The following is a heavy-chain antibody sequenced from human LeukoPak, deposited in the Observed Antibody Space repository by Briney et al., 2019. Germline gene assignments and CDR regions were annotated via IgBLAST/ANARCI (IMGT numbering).Heavy chain of an antibody. CDR1: GYPFSVYY. CDR2: IKPNSGDT. J-gene: IGHJ4*02. D-gene: IGHD1-26*01. Sequence: ASVKVSCKASGYPFSVYYINWVRYGPGQGLEWMGWIKPNSGDTNYAQKFQGRLTMTRDTTISTVYMELNRLRSDDTAVYYCARGDEWELAVDYWGQGTLITVSS. V-gene: IGHV1-2*02. CDR3: ARGDEWELAVDY.